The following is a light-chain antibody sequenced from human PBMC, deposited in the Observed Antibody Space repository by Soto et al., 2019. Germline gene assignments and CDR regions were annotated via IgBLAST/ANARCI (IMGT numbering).Light chain of an antibody. CDR2: GNS. CDR1: SSNIGAGYD. V-gene: IGLV1-40*01. J-gene: IGLJ3*02. Sequence: QSVLTQPPSVSGAPGQRVTISCTESSSNIGAGYDVHWYQQLPGTAPKLLIYGNSNRPSGVPDRFSGSNSGTSASLSITGLQAEDEADDYCQSYDSSLSGWVFGGGTKLTVL. CDR3: QSYDSSLSGWV.